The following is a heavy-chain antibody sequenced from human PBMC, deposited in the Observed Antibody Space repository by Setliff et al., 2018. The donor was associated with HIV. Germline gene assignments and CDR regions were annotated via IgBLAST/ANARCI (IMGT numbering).Heavy chain of an antibody. CDR2: IYYTGNT. V-gene: IGHV4-39*01. D-gene: IGHD3-3*01. CDR1: GGSISISSYY. J-gene: IGHJ4*02. Sequence: SETLSLTCTVSGGSISISSYYWGWIRQPPGKGLEWIGSIYYTGNTYYNPSLKSRVTISVDTSKNQFSLKLRSVTAADTAVYYCARRGTDGQVYYNCWSGNHLYYFDYWGEGMLVTVSS. CDR3: ARRGTDGQVYYNCWSGNHLYYFDY.